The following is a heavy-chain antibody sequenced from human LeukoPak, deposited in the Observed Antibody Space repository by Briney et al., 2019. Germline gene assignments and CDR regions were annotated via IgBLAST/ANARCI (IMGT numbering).Heavy chain of an antibody. CDR2: IIPIFGTA. CDR3: ARAPLEYYYDSSGYYDY. J-gene: IGHJ4*02. CDR1: GGTFSSYA. V-gene: IGHV1-69*13. D-gene: IGHD3-22*01. Sequence: ASVKVSCKASGGTFSSYAISWVRQAPGQGLEWMGGIIPIFGTANYAQKFQGRVTITADESTSTAYMELSSLRSEDTAVYYCARAPLEYYYDSSGYYDYWGQGTLVTVSS.